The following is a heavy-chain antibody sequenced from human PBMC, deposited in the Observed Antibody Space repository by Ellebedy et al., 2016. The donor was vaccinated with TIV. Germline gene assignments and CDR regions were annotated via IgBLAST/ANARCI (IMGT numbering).Heavy chain of an antibody. CDR2: SYNTGTT. CDR3: ASGPNWGLVERDDAFNI. D-gene: IGHD7-27*01. Sequence: SETLSLXXSVSLGSVTNRGYYWSWIRQPPGQGLEWIGYSYNTGTTNSNPSLKSRVTILVDPSKNQFFLNLKSVTAADTGVYYCASGPNWGLVERDDAFNIWGQGTLVTVSS. V-gene: IGHV4-61*08. J-gene: IGHJ3*02. CDR1: LGSVTNRGYY.